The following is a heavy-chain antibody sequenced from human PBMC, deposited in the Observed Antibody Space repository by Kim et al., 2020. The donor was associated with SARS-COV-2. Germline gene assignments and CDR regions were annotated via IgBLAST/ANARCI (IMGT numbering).Heavy chain of an antibody. CDR1: GGSISSYY. V-gene: IGHV4-59*08. J-gene: IGHJ5*02. Sequence: SETLYLTCTVSGGSISSYYWSWIRQPPGKGLEWIGYIYYSGSTNYNPSLKSRVTISVYTSKNQFSLKLSSLTAADTAVYYCARTGRIAAAGTELGWSDP. D-gene: IGHD6-13*01. CDR2: IYYSGST. CDR3: ARTGRIAAAGTELGWSDP.